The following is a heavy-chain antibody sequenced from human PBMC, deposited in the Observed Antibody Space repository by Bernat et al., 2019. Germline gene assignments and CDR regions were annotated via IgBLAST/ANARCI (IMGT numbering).Heavy chain of an antibody. CDR2: ISYDGSNK. J-gene: IGHJ4*02. D-gene: IGHD6-13*01. CDR1: GFTFSSYG. CDR3: AKGYSSSWFSEAVFDY. Sequence: QVQLVESGGGVVQPGRSLRLSCAASGFTFSSYGMHWVRQAPGKGLEWVAVISYDGSNKYYADSVKGRFTISRDNSKNTLYLQMNSLRAEDTAVYYCAKGYSSSWFSEAVFDYWGQGTPVTVSS. V-gene: IGHV3-30*18.